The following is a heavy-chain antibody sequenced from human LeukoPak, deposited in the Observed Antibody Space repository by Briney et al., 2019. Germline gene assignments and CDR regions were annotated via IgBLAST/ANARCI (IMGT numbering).Heavy chain of an antibody. Sequence: PSETLSLTCTVSGGSISSYYWSWIRQPPGKGLEWIGYIYYSGSTNYNPSLKSRVTISVDTSKNQFSLKLSSVTAADTAVYYCARVAGSWDSSGYYYEGAFDIWGQGTMVTVSS. CDR1: GGSISSYY. CDR3: ARVAGSWDSSGYYYEGAFDI. J-gene: IGHJ3*02. V-gene: IGHV4-59*08. CDR2: IYYSGST. D-gene: IGHD3-22*01.